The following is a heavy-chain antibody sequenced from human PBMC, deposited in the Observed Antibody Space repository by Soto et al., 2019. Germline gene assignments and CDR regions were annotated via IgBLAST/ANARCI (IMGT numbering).Heavy chain of an antibody. V-gene: IGHV3-30*04. D-gene: IGHD2-21*01. CDR2: VSYDGSNK. J-gene: IGHJ4*02. Sequence: HPVGSLRLSCTVSGITFTGYALHWVRQAPGKGLEWVALVSYDGSNKYFADSVQGRFTISRDNSKNTVSLQMTGLRHDDTAIYYCAKVACGGGTFSPFDYWGQGALVTVSS. CDR3: AKVACGGGTFSPFDY. CDR1: GITFTGYA.